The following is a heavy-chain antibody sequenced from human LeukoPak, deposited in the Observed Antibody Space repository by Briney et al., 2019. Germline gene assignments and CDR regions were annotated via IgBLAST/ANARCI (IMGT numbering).Heavy chain of an antibody. Sequence: PSETLSLTCAVYGGSFSGYYWSWIRQPPGKGLEWIGEINHSGSTNYNPSLKSRVTISVDTSKNQFSLKLSSVTAADTAVYYCARGRRYFDRLNWFDPWGQGTLVTVSS. V-gene: IGHV4-34*01. CDR3: ARGRRYFDRLNWFDP. J-gene: IGHJ5*02. D-gene: IGHD3-9*01. CDR1: GGSFSGYY. CDR2: INHSGST.